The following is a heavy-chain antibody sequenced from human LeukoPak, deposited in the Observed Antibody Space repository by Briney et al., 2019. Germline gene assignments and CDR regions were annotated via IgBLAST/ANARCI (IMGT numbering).Heavy chain of an antibody. D-gene: IGHD2-2*01. CDR2: IKEDANEE. Sequence: GGSLRLSCAASGFTFSSYAMSWVRQAPGKGLEWVANIKEDANEEYYVDSVRGRFIISRDNAKNSLFLQMYSLRADDTAVYYCARAGYCTSNSCYSPNFYYMDVWGKGTTVAVSS. J-gene: IGHJ6*03. CDR3: ARAGYCTSNSCYSPNFYYMDV. CDR1: GFTFSSYA. V-gene: IGHV3-7*01.